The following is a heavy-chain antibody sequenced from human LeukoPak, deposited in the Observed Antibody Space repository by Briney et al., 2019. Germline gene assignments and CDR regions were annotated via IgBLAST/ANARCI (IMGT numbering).Heavy chain of an antibody. CDR1: GGSISNKY. J-gene: IGHJ5*02. CDR2: IYTSGIT. CDR3: ARMDYYGSGSSRRNWFDP. D-gene: IGHD3-10*01. Sequence: SETLSPTCTVSGGSISNKYWSWIRQPAGKELEWIGRIYTSGITKYNPSVESRVTISADTSKNQFSLELISVTAADTAVYYCARMDYYGSGSSRRNWFDPWGQGTLVTVSS. V-gene: IGHV4-4*07.